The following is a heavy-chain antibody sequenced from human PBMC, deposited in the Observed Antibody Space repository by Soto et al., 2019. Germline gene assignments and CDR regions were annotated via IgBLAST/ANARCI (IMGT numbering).Heavy chain of an antibody. Sequence: EVQLLESGGGLVQPGGSLRLSCAASGFTFSSYAMSWVRQAPGKGLEWVSAISGSGGSTYYADSVKGRFTISRDNSKNTLYLQMDSLRAEDTAVYYCAKVISGYGRYFDYWGQGTLVTVSS. V-gene: IGHV3-23*01. CDR2: ISGSGGST. J-gene: IGHJ4*02. CDR1: GFTFSSYA. CDR3: AKVISGYGRYFDY. D-gene: IGHD5-12*01.